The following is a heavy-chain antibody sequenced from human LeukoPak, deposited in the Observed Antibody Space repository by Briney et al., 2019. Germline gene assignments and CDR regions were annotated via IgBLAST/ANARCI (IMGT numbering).Heavy chain of an antibody. Sequence: SETLSLTCSVSGASITSGDYYWSWIRQPPGKGLEWIGEINHSGSTNYNPSLKSRVTISVDTSKNQFSLKLSSVTAADTAVYYCARGREAAGGDFDYWGQGTLVTVSS. J-gene: IGHJ4*02. CDR3: ARGREAAGGDFDY. V-gene: IGHV4-34*01. CDR1: GASITSGDYY. CDR2: INHSGST. D-gene: IGHD6-13*01.